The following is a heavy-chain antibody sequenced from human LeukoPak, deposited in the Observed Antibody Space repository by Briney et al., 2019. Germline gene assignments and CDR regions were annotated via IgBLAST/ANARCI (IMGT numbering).Heavy chain of an antibody. CDR1: GFTFTYYG. CDR2: IWYDGSNK. V-gene: IGHV3-33*01. J-gene: IGHJ5*02. D-gene: IGHD3-22*01. CDR3: ARGADSGVYWFDP. Sequence: GRSLRLSCAASGFTFTYYGIHWVRQAPGKGLEWVAVIWYDGSNKYYADSVKGRFTISRDNSKNTLYLQMNSLRVEDTAVYYCARGADSGVYWFDPWGQGTLVTVSP.